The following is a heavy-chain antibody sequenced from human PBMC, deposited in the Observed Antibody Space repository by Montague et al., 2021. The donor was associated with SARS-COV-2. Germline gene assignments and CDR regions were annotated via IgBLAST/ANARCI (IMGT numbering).Heavy chain of an antibody. CDR3: AGAGGYGTGGGWYFVY. Sequence: SETLSLTCAVSGGSISTYYWSWIRQPPGKGLEWIGYIYYSGSTNYNPSLKSRVTISIDTSKNQFSLELSSVTAADMAVYYCAGAGGYGTGGGWYFVYWGQGTLVTVSS. V-gene: IGHV4-59*12. CDR2: IYYSGST. D-gene: IGHD2-8*02. CDR1: GGSISTYY. J-gene: IGHJ4*02.